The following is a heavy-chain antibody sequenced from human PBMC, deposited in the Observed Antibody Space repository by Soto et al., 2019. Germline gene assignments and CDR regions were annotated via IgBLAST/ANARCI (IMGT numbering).Heavy chain of an antibody. CDR1: EFTFSSYW. Sequence: EVQLVESGGGLVQPGGSLRLSCAASEFTFSSYWMSWVRQAPGKGLEWVANIKEDGSEKYYVDSVKGRFTISRDNVKNSLYLQMHSLRAEDTAVYYCARGSSRFDDWGQGTLVTVSS. D-gene: IGHD6-13*01. CDR2: IKEDGSEK. J-gene: IGHJ4*02. V-gene: IGHV3-7*03. CDR3: ARGSSRFDD.